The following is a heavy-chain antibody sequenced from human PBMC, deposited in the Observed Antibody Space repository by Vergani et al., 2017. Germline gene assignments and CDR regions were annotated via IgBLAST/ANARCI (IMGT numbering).Heavy chain of an antibody. CDR1: GFTFSTYA. Sequence: EVQLLESGGSLKQPGGSVRLSCAASGFTFSTYAMHWVRQAPGKGLEWVANIKQDGSEKYYVDSVKGRFTISRDNAKNSLYLQMNSLRAEDTAVYYCARGFGGITFGGVNDYWGQGTLVTVSS. D-gene: IGHD3-16*01. V-gene: IGHV3-7*01. J-gene: IGHJ4*02. CDR3: ARGFGGITFGGVNDY. CDR2: IKQDGSEK.